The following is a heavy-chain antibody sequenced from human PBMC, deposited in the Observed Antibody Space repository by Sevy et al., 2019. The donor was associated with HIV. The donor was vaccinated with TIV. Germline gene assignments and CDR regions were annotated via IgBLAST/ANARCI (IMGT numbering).Heavy chain of an antibody. CDR3: AKVIGPDSSGYDAFDI. V-gene: IGHV3-23*01. D-gene: IGHD3-22*01. CDR1: GFTFSSYA. Sequence: GGSLRLSCAASGFTFSSYAMSWVRQAPGKGLEWVSAISGSGGSTYYADSVKGRFTISRDNSKNTLYLQMNSLRAEDTAVYYCAKVIGPDSSGYDAFDIWGQGTMVTVSS. J-gene: IGHJ3*02. CDR2: ISGSGGST.